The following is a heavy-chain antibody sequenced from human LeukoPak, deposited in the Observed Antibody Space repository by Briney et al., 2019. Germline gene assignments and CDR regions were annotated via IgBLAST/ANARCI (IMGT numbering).Heavy chain of an antibody. CDR1: GGSFSGYY. V-gene: IGHV4-34*01. CDR3: ARGIPRLYYYYMDV. Sequence: SETLSLTCAVYGGSFSGYYWSWIRQTPGKGLEWIGEINHSGSTNYNPSLKSRVTISVDTSKNQFSLKLSSVTAADTAVYYCARGIPRLYYYYMDVWGKGTTVTVSS. CDR2: INHSGST. J-gene: IGHJ6*03.